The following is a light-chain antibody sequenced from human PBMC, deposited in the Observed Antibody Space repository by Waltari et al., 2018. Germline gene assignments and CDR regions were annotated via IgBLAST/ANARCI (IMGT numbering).Light chain of an antibody. CDR1: KDIGSF. CDR3: QESFSSPWT. Sequence: DIQMTQSPPFLSASVGYYLTITCRAGKDIGSFVNWYQHRPPKDPKLLIYGASSLQRGVSSRFSGGGSGTEFTLTVSSLQPDDFATYYCQESFSSPWTFGPGTQVDI. V-gene: IGKV1-39*01. J-gene: IGKJ1*01. CDR2: GAS.